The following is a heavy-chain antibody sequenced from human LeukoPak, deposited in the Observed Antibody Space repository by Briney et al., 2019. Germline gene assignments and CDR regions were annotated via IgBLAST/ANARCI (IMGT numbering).Heavy chain of an antibody. J-gene: IGHJ4*02. CDR1: GFSFDDYA. D-gene: IGHD6-19*01. CDR2: ISGDGGGS. V-gene: IGHV3-43*02. CDR3: ATPSRGGWYDSDY. Sequence: GGSLRLSCAASGFSFDDYAMHWVRQAPGKGLEWVSLISGDGGGSYYADSVKGRFTISRDNSKNSLYLQMNSLRLEDTALYYCATPSRGGWYDSDYWGQGTLVTVSS.